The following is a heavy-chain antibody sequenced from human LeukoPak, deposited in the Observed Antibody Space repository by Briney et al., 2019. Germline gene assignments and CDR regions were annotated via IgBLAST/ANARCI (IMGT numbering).Heavy chain of an antibody. V-gene: IGHV3-7*01. Sequence: GGSLRLSCAASGFTFSSYWMSWVRQAPGKGLEWVANIKQDGSEKYYVDSVKGRFTVSRDNAKNSLYLRMNSLRAEDTAVYYCARSSDRFGELYYYYMDVWGKGTTVTVSS. J-gene: IGHJ6*03. CDR1: GFTFSSYW. CDR3: ARSSDRFGELYYYYMDV. D-gene: IGHD3-10*01. CDR2: IKQDGSEK.